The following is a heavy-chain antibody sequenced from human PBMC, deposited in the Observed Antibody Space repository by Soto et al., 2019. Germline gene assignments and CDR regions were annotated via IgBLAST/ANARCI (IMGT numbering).Heavy chain of an antibody. Sequence: ASVKVSCKASGYTFTSYGISWVRQAPGQGLEWMGWISGYNGNTNYAQKLQGRVTMTTDTSTSTAYMELRSLRSDDTAVYYCARDRVGVAAAGYDYWGQGTLVTVSS. CDR1: GYTFTSYG. J-gene: IGHJ4*02. V-gene: IGHV1-18*01. D-gene: IGHD6-13*01. CDR2: ISGYNGNT. CDR3: ARDRVGVAAAGYDY.